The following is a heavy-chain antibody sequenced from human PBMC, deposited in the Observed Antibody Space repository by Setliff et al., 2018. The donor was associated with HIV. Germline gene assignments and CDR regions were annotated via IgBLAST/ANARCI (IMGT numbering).Heavy chain of an antibody. CDR3: AREWNGGYDY. CDR2: IKQDGNEK. D-gene: IGHD2-8*01. J-gene: IGHJ4*02. Sequence: GGSLRLSCVVSGFTFRTYWMSWVRQAPGKGLEWVASIKQDGNEKNYVDSVEGRFTISGDNAKNSLYLQMNSLRAEDTAVYYCAREWNGGYDYWGQGTLVTVSS. CDR1: GFTFRTYW. V-gene: IGHV3-7*01.